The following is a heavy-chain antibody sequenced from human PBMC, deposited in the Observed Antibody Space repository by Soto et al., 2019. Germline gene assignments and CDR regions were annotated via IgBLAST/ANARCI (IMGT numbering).Heavy chain of an antibody. V-gene: IGHV6-1*01. CDR3: ARDLGLADASDI. D-gene: IGHD7-27*01. J-gene: IGHJ3*02. CDR1: GDGVSSNSAA. CDR2: TYYRAKWYN. Sequence: SRTLAVTGAVAGDGVSSNSAAWNWIMQSPSRGLEWLGRTYYRAKWYNDYAVCVESRITINPDTSKNQFSLQLNSVTPEDTAVYYCARDLGLADASDIWRQGTMVT.